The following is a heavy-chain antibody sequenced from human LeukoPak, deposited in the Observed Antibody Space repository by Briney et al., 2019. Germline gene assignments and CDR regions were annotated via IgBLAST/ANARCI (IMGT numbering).Heavy chain of an antibody. CDR1: GFTFSSYA. Sequence: PGGSLRLSCAASGFTFSSYAMSWVRQAPGKGLEWVSAISGSGGSTYYADSVKGRFTISRDDSKNTLYLQMNSLRAEDTAVYYCAKDRGKPTGEKGDYWGQGTLVTVSS. CDR2: ISGSGGST. D-gene: IGHD7-27*01. V-gene: IGHV3-23*01. CDR3: AKDRGKPTGEKGDY. J-gene: IGHJ4*02.